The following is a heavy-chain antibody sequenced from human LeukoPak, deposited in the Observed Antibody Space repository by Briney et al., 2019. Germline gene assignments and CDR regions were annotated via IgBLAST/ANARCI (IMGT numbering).Heavy chain of an antibody. Sequence: ASVKVSCKASGYTFTSYSINWVRQAPGQGLEWVGWISSYTGSTNYAQKHQGRVIMTTDTSTSTAYMELRSLRSDDTAVYYCARDQSGYSYGYNNWFDPWGQGTLVTVSS. D-gene: IGHD5-18*01. CDR1: GYTFTSYS. V-gene: IGHV1-18*01. J-gene: IGHJ5*02. CDR3: ARDQSGYSYGYNNWFDP. CDR2: ISSYTGST.